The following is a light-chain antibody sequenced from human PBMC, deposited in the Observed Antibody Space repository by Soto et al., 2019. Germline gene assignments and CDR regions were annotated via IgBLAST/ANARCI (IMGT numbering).Light chain of an antibody. CDR1: QSVTTF. J-gene: IGKJ1*01. CDR2: DAS. Sequence: VLTQSPATLSLAPGARSTTYGRASQSVTTFLAWYQQKPGQAPRLLIYDASDRAPGIPARFSGSGSATFFTLTISRLEPEDFAVYDCQQYGSSGTFGQGTKVDIK. CDR3: QQYGSSGT. V-gene: IGKV3-11*01.